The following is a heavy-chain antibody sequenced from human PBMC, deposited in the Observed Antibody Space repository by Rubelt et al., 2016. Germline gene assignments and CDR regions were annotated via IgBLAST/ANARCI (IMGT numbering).Heavy chain of an antibody. D-gene: IGHD5-24*01. CDR2: ISDSGTYT. Sequence: GGGLVKPGGSLRLSCAASGFTFSDYYMSWIRQAPGMGLEWVAYISDSGTYTTYADSVTGRFAISRDNVKNSLYLQMSGLRAEETAVYYCARGDGHTPTCDYWGQGTLVTVSS. CDR3: ARGDGHTPTCDY. V-gene: IGHV3-11*05. CDR1: GFTFSDYY. J-gene: IGHJ4*02.